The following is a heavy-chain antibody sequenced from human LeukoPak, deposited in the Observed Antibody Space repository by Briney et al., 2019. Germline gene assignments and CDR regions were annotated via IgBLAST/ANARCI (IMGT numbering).Heavy chain of an antibody. J-gene: IGHJ6*03. D-gene: IGHD4-17*01. CDR3: ARDYGDNLYYYYYYMDV. CDR2: INPNSGGT. Sequence: ASVTVSCTASGYTFTGYYMHWVRQAPGQGLEWMGWINPNSGGTNYAQKFQGRVTMTRDTSISTAYMELSRLRSDDTAVYYCARDYGDNLYYYYYYMDVWGKGTTVTVSS. V-gene: IGHV1-2*02. CDR1: GYTFTGYY.